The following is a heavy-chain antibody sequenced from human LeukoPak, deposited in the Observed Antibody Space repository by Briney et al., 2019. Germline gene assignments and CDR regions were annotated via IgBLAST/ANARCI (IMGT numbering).Heavy chain of an antibody. CDR1: GFTFSSYS. D-gene: IGHD3-16*01. CDR3: ARRERTFGGVIVDY. CDR2: ISSSSSYI. Sequence: PGGSLRLSCAASGFTFSSYSMNWVRQAPGKGLEWVSSISSSSSYIYYADSVKGRFTISRDNAKNSLYLQMNSLRAEDTAVYYCARRERTFGGVIVDYWGQGTLVTVSS. V-gene: IGHV3-21*01. J-gene: IGHJ4*02.